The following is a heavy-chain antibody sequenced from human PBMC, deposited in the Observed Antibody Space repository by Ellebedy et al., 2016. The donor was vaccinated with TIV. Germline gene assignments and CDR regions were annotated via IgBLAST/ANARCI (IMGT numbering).Heavy chain of an antibody. D-gene: IGHD3-10*01. V-gene: IGHV4-61*01. CDR1: GGSVSSGSYY. J-gene: IGHJ6*02. Sequence: SETLSLXXTVSGGSVSSGSYYWSWIRQPPGKGLEWIGSIYYSGSTYYNPSLKSRVTISVDTSKNQFSLKLSSVTAADTAVYYCARVEGRRGYYGMDVWGQGTTVTVSS. CDR3: ARVEGRRGYYGMDV. CDR2: IYYSGST.